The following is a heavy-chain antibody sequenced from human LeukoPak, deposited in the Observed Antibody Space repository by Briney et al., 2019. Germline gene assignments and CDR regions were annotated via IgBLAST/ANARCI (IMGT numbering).Heavy chain of an antibody. J-gene: IGHJ4*02. Sequence: GASVKVSCKASGYTFTGYYMHWLRQAPGQGLEWMGRINPNSGGTNYAQKFQGRVTMTRDTSISTAYVELSRLRSDDTAVYYCARVKMTTVTTYDYWGQGTLVTVSS. CDR1: GYTFTGYY. D-gene: IGHD4-17*01. CDR2: INPNSGGT. V-gene: IGHV1-2*06. CDR3: ARVKMTTVTTYDY.